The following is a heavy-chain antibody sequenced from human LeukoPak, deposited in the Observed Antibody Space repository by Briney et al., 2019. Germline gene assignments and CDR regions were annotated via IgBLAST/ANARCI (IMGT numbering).Heavy chain of an antibody. CDR3: ARNNDMDV. D-gene: IGHD1/OR15-1a*01. Sequence: GGSLRLSCAASGLTFSSYAMSWVRQAPGKGPEWVANVNKDGSEKYYVDSVRGRFTISRDTAKNSLYLQMNNLRAEDTALYYCARNNDMDVWGQGTTVIVSS. J-gene: IGHJ6*02. CDR1: GLTFSSYA. CDR2: VNKDGSEK. V-gene: IGHV3-7*03.